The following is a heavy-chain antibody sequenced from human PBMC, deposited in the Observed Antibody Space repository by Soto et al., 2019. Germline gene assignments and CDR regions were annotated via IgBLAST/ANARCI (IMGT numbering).Heavy chain of an antibody. Sequence: EVQLVESGGGLVQPGGSLKLSCVASGFTFSDSAMHWVRQASGKGLEWVGRIRSKGNTYATAYAASVKGRFTISRDDSMNSAYLQMNSLKTEDTAVYYCTRRRDWTAMDPLDYWGQGTLVTVSS. CDR2: IRSKGNTYAT. V-gene: IGHV3-73*02. CDR1: GFTFSDSA. J-gene: IGHJ4*02. D-gene: IGHD5-18*01. CDR3: TRRRDWTAMDPLDY.